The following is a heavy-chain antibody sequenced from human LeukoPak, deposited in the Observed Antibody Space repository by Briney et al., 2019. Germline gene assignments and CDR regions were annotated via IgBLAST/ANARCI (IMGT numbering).Heavy chain of an antibody. Sequence: PGRFLRLSCVASGFIFSDYAVHWLRRAPGKGLEWVAVISDDGNNEYYADSVNGRFTISRDNYKDTLYLQMNSLRPEDTAVYYCAEGDRSFVVDYWGQGTLVTVSS. D-gene: IGHD3-22*01. J-gene: IGHJ4*02. CDR3: AEGDRSFVVDY. CDR2: ISDDGNNE. V-gene: IGHV3-30-3*01. CDR1: GFIFSDYA.